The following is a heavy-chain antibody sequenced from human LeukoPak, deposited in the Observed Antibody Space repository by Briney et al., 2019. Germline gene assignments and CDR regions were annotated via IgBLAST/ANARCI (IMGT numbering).Heavy chain of an antibody. J-gene: IGHJ4*02. CDR3: AKDGITMVRGVIQYYFDY. CDR2: ISYDGSNK. Sequence: GGSLRLSCAASGFTFSSYGMHWVRQAPGKGLEWVAVISYDGSNKYYADSVKGRFTISRDNSKNTLYLQMNSLRAEDTAVYYCAKDGITMVRGVIQYYFDYWGQGTLVTVSS. V-gene: IGHV3-30*18. D-gene: IGHD3-10*01. CDR1: GFTFSSYG.